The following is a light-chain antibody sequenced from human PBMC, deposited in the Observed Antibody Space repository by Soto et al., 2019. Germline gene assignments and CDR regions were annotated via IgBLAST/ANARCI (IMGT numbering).Light chain of an antibody. Sequence: QSALTQPASVSGSPGQSITISCTGTSSDIGGYNYVSWYQQHPGKAPKLLISEVSNRPSGVSNRFSGSKSGNTASLTISGLQAEDEADYYCSSYTSSVTLVFGTGTKVTVL. J-gene: IGLJ1*01. V-gene: IGLV2-14*01. CDR1: SSDIGGYNY. CDR2: EVS. CDR3: SSYTSSVTLV.